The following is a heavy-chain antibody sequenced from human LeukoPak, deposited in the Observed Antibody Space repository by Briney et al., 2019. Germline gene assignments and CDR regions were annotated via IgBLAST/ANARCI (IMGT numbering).Heavy chain of an antibody. Sequence: PGGSLRLSCAASGFTFSSYSMNWVRQAPGKGLEWVSSISSSSSYIYYADSVKGRFTISRDNATNSLYLQMNSLRAEDTAVYYCATGDTAMVSNAIYWGQGTLVTVSS. D-gene: IGHD5-18*01. V-gene: IGHV3-21*01. CDR2: ISSSSSYI. CDR1: GFTFSSYS. CDR3: ATGDTAMVSNAIY. J-gene: IGHJ4*02.